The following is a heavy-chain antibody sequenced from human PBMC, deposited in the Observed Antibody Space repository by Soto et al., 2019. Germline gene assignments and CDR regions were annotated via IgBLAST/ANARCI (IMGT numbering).Heavy chain of an antibody. CDR2: IWYDGTNK. D-gene: IGHD2-21*02. J-gene: IGHJ4*02. V-gene: IGHV3-33*01. CDR1: GFPFSTYG. Sequence: QVQLVESGGGVVQPGRSLRLSCAASGFPFSTYGMHWVRQAPGKGLEWVAVIWYDGTNKYYADSVKGRFTISRDNSKNTLYLQMNSLRAEDTAVYYCARAYHGGNSILAVEYWGQGTLVIVSS. CDR3: ARAYHGGNSILAVEY.